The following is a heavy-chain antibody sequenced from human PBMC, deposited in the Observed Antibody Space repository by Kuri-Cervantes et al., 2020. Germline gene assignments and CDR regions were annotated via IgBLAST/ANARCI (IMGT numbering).Heavy chain of an antibody. CDR3: ATSVIMGCSSTSCSIDY. V-gene: IGHV1-8*01. CDR2: MNPNSGNT. D-gene: IGHD2-2*01. Sequence: ASVKVSCKASGYTFTSYDINWVRQATGQGLEWMGWMNPNSGNTGYAQKFQGRVTMTTDTSTSTAYMELRSLRSDDTAVYYCATSVIMGCSSTSCSIDYWGQGTLVTVSS. CDR1: GYTFTSYD. J-gene: IGHJ4*02.